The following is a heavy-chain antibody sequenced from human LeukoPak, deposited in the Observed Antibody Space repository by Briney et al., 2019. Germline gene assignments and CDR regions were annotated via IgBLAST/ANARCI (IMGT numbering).Heavy chain of an antibody. CDR2: IYYSGST. Sequence: SETLSLTCTVSGGSISSYYWSWIRQPPGKGLEWIGYIYYSGSTNYNPSLKSRVTISVDTSKNQFSLKLSSVTAADTAVYYCAREAVAGTGWFDPWGQGTLVTVSS. V-gene: IGHV4-59*01. CDR1: GGSISSYY. D-gene: IGHD6-19*01. J-gene: IGHJ5*02. CDR3: AREAVAGTGWFDP.